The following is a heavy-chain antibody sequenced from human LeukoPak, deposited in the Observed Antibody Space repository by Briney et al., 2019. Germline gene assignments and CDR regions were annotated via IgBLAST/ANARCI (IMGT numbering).Heavy chain of an antibody. CDR3: AGDDNWNDVRY. D-gene: IGHD1-1*01. Sequence: GASVEVSCKASGYTFTSYAMHWVRQAPGQRLEWMGWINAGNGNTKYSQKFQGRVTITRDTSASTAYMELSSLRSEDTAVYYCAGDDNWNDVRYWGQGTLVTVSS. J-gene: IGHJ4*02. CDR1: GYTFTSYA. V-gene: IGHV1-3*01. CDR2: INAGNGNT.